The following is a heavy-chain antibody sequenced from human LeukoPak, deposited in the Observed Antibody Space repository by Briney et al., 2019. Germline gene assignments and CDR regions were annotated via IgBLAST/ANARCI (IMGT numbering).Heavy chain of an antibody. CDR3: ARAETVAGLYGMDV. V-gene: IGHV1-69*05. J-gene: IGHJ6*02. CDR1: GGTFSSYA. Sequence: GSSVKVSCKASGGTFSSYAISWVRQAPGQGLEWMGGIIPIFGTANYPQKLQGRVTMTTDTSTSTAYMELRSLRSEDTAVYYCARAETVAGLYGMDVWGQGTTVTVSS. D-gene: IGHD6-19*01. CDR2: IIPIFGTA.